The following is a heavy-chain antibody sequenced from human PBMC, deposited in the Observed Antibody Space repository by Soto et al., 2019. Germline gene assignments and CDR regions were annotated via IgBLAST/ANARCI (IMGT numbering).Heavy chain of an antibody. V-gene: IGHV4-31*03. Sequence: QVQLQESGPGLVKPSQTLSLTCTVSGGSISSGGYYWSWIRQHPGKGLEWIGYIYYSGSTYYNPSLKSRVTISVETSKNQFSLKLSSVTAADTAVYYCARDEGAGYYYGMDVWGQGTTVTVSS. J-gene: IGHJ6*02. CDR2: IYYSGST. CDR1: GGSISSGGYY. CDR3: ARDEGAGYYYGMDV.